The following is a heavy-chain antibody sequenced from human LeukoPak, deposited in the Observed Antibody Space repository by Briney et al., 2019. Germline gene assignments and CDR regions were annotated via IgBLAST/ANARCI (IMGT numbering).Heavy chain of an antibody. CDR3: VRGRDGYSD. CDR2: IYYSGSA. V-gene: IGHV4-59*01. CDR1: GGSISSYY. Sequence: SETLSLTCTVSGGSISSYYWSWIRQPPRKGLEWIGYIYYSGSANYNPSLKSRVTISVDTSKNQFSLKLSSVTAADTAVYYCVRGRDGYSDWGQGTLVTVSS. D-gene: IGHD5-24*01. J-gene: IGHJ4*02.